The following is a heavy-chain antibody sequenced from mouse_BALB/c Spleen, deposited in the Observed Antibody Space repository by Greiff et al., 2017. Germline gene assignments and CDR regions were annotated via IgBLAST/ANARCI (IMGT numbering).Heavy chain of an antibody. D-gene: IGHD2-4*01. J-gene: IGHJ2*01. Sequence: VMLVESGGGLVQPGGSLKLSCAASGFTFSSYAMSWVRQTPEKRLEWVASISSGGSTYYPDSVKGRFTISRDNARNILYLQMSSLRSEDTAMYYCARRDYDSHFDYWGQGTTLTVSS. CDR3: ARRDYDSHFDY. CDR2: ISSGGST. CDR1: GFTFSSYA. V-gene: IGHV5-6-5*01.